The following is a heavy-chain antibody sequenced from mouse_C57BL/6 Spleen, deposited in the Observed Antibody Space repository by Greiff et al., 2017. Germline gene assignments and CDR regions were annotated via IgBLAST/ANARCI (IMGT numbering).Heavy chain of an antibody. Sequence: QVQLQQPGAELVKPGASVKLSCKASGYTFTSYWMQWVKQRPGQGLEWIGEIDPSDSYTNYNQKFKGKATLTVDTSSSTAYMQLSSLTSEDSAVYYCARYYYGSSYHYAMDYWGQGTSVTVSS. CDR2: IDPSDSYT. D-gene: IGHD1-1*01. CDR1: GYTFTSYW. J-gene: IGHJ4*01. CDR3: ARYYYGSSYHYAMDY. V-gene: IGHV1-50*01.